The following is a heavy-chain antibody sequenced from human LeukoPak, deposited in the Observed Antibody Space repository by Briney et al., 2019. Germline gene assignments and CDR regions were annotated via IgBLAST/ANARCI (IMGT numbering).Heavy chain of an antibody. CDR1: GFRFTNYW. D-gene: IGHD6-19*01. Sequence: QPGGSLRLSCAASGFRFTNYWMTWVRQAPGKGLEWVAIIKSDGSDKYYVDSVKGRFTISRDNAENSLYLQMNSLRAEDTAFYYCAKNGGWTFDYWGQGVLVTVSS. J-gene: IGHJ4*02. CDR2: IKSDGSDK. CDR3: AKNGGWTFDY. V-gene: IGHV3-7*03.